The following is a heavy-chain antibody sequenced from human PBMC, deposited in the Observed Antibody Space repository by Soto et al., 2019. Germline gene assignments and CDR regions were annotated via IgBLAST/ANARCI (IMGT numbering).Heavy chain of an antibody. CDR1: GGSISSSSYY. CDR3: ARHGGRWLHPYRY. D-gene: IGHD3-16*01. Sequence: SETLSLTCTVSGGSISSSSYYWGWIRQPPGKGLEWIGSIYYSGSTYYNPSLKSRVTISVDTSKNQFSLKLSSVTAADTAVYYCARHGGRWLHPYRYWGQGTLVTVSS. CDR2: IYYSGST. J-gene: IGHJ4*02. V-gene: IGHV4-39*01.